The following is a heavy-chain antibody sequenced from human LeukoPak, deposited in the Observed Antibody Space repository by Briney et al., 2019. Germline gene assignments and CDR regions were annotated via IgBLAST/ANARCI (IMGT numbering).Heavy chain of an antibody. J-gene: IGHJ5*02. V-gene: IGHV4-39*01. Sequence: SETLSLTCTVSGGSISSSSYYWSWIRQPPGKGLEWIGEINHSGSTNYNPSLKSRVTISVDTSKNQFSLKLSSVTAADTAVYYCARHRSYYDILTGYYPNNWFDPWGQGTLVTVSS. CDR1: GGSISSSSYY. D-gene: IGHD3-9*01. CDR2: INHSGST. CDR3: ARHRSYYDILTGYYPNNWFDP.